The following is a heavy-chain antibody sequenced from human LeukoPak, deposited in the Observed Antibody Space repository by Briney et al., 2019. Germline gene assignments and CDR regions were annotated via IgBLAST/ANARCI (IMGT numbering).Heavy chain of an antibody. J-gene: IGHJ3*02. D-gene: IGHD1-26*01. Sequence: SETLSLTCTVSGDSISSYYWSWIRQPPGKGLEWIAYIYYSGSTSYNPSLKSRVTISTNTPKKQFSLKLSSVTAADTAVYYCARGPGGGSYSDAFDIWAKGQWSPSLQ. CDR3: ARGPGGGSYSDAFDI. V-gene: IGHV4-59*01. CDR1: GDSISSYY. CDR2: IYYSGST.